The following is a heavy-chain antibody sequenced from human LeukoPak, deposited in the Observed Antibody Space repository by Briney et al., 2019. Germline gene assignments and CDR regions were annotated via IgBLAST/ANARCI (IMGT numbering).Heavy chain of an antibody. D-gene: IGHD5-18*01. CDR1: GGSISSYY. J-gene: IGHJ4*02. V-gene: IGHV4-59*01. CDR3: AIGGVVDTAGFDY. Sequence: PSETLSLTCTVSGGSISSYYWSWIRQPPGKGLEWIGYIHYSGSTNYNPSLKSRVTISVDMSKNQFSLKLSSVTAADTAVYYCAIGGVVDTAGFDYWGQGTLVTVSS. CDR2: IHYSGST.